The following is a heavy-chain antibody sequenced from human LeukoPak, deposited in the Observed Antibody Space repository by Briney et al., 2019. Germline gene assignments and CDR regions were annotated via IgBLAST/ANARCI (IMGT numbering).Heavy chain of an antibody. CDR1: GYSITSTYW. V-gene: IGHV4-38-2*01. Sequence: PPETLSLTCVVSGYSITSTYWWGWIRQTPGRGLEWIGSLHHSGSTSYSPSLKSRVTISVDTSKNQFSLRLSSVTAADTAVYCCARVGGDDSTGHYSVDYWGQGTLVTVSS. D-gene: IGHD3-22*01. CDR2: LHHSGST. J-gene: IGHJ4*02. CDR3: ARVGGDDSTGHYSVDY.